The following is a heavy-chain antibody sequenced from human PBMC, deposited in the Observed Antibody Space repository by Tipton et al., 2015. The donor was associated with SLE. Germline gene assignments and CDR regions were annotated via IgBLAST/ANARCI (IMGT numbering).Heavy chain of an antibody. CDR3: ARPKGDLDAFDI. CDR2: IDPSDSYT. J-gene: IGHJ3*02. V-gene: IGHV5-10-1*01. D-gene: IGHD3-16*01. Sequence: QLVQSGAEVKKPGESLKISCKGSGYSFTSYWIGWVRQMPGKGLEWMGRIDPSDSYTNYSPSFQGHVTISADKSISTAYLQWSSLKASDTAMYYCARPKGDLDAFDIWGQGTMVTVSS. CDR1: GYSFTSYW.